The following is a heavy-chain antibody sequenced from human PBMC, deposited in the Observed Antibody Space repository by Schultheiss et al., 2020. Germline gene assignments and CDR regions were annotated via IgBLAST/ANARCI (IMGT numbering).Heavy chain of an antibody. V-gene: IGHV1-8*01. D-gene: IGHD3-3*01. CDR3: ARDFKVSDFWSGYTPHNWFDP. Sequence: ASVKVSCKASGYTFTSYDINWVRQATGQGLEWMGWMNPNSGNTGYAQKFQGRVTMTTDTSTSTAYMELRSLRSDDTAVYYCARDFKVSDFWSGYTPHNWFDPWGQGTLVTVSS. J-gene: IGHJ5*02. CDR2: MNPNSGNT. CDR1: GYTFTSYD.